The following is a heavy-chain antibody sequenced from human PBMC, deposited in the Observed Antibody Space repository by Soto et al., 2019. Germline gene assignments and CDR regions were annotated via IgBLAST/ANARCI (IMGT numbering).Heavy chain of an antibody. Sequence: GGSLRLSCAASGFTFSSYAMSWVRQATGKGLEWVSAISGSGGSTYYADSAKGRFTISRDNSKNTLFLQMNSLRAEDTAVYHCAKSVGGWYYYYGMDVWGQGTTVTVSS. CDR1: GFTFSSYA. CDR2: ISGSGGST. V-gene: IGHV3-23*01. D-gene: IGHD6-19*01. J-gene: IGHJ6*02. CDR3: AKSVGGWYYYYGMDV.